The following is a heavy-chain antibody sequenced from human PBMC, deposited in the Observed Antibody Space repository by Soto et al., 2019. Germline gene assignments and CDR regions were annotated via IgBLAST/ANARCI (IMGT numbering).Heavy chain of an antibody. V-gene: IGHV1-18*01. Sequence: ASVKVSCKASGYTFTSYGISWVRQAPGQGLEWMGWISAYNGNTNYAQKLQGRVTMTTDTSTSTAYMELRSLRSDDTAVYYCAREGYYDFWSGYRDIRGERYYYYYGMDVWGQGTTVTVSS. CDR2: ISAYNGNT. J-gene: IGHJ6*02. D-gene: IGHD3-3*01. CDR1: GYTFTSYG. CDR3: AREGYYDFWSGYRDIRGERYYYYYGMDV.